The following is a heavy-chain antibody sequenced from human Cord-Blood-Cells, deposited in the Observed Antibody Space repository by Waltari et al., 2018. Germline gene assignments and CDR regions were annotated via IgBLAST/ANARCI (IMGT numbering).Heavy chain of an antibody. J-gene: IGHJ3*02. CDR3: ASGIEGGDAFDI. D-gene: IGHD3-16*01. CDR1: GGSISSSSYY. V-gene: IGHV4-39*01. CDR2: IYYSGST. Sequence: QLQLQESGPGLVKPSETLSLTCTVSGGSISSSSYYWGWIRQPPGEGLEWIGSIYYSGSTSYTPAHKSRVARSVDTTKDQFSLTLSSVTAADTAVYYCASGIEGGDAFDIWGQGTMVTVSS.